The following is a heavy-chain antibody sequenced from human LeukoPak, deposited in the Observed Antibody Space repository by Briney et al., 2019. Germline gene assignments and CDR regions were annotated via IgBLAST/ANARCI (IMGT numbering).Heavy chain of an antibody. J-gene: IGHJ4*02. CDR1: GSTFSSYA. Sequence: PGGSLRLSCAASGSTFSSYAVSWVRQAPGKGLEWVSAISGSGGSTYYADSVKGRFTISRDNSKNTLYLQMNSLRAEDTAVYYCAKDRDIAVAGTGFDYWGQGTLVTVSS. V-gene: IGHV3-23*01. D-gene: IGHD6-19*01. CDR2: ISGSGGST. CDR3: AKDRDIAVAGTGFDY.